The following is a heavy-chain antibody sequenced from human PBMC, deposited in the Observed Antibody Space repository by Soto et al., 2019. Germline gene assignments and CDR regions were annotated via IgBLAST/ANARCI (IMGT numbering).Heavy chain of an antibody. CDR2: IWYDGSNK. CDR3: ARDDTTAAARPDAFDI. D-gene: IGHD6-13*01. Sequence: QVQLVESGGGVVQPGRSLRLSCAASGFTFSSYGMHWVRQAPGKGLEWVAVIWYDGSNKYYADSVKGRFTISRDNSKTTLYLQMNSLRAEDTAVYYCARDDTTAAARPDAFDIWGQGTMVTVSS. J-gene: IGHJ3*02. V-gene: IGHV3-33*01. CDR1: GFTFSSYG.